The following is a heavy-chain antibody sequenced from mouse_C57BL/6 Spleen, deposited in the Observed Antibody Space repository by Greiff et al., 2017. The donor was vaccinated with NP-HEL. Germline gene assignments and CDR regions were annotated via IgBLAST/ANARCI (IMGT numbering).Heavy chain of an antibody. Sequence: VQLQQSGAELVRPGSSVKLSCKASGYTFTSYWMDWVKQRPGQGLEWIGNIYPSDSETHYNQKFKDKATLTVDKSSSTAYMQLSSLTSEDSAVYYCARSPADYYAMDYWGQRTSVTVSS. J-gene: IGHJ4*01. CDR3: ARSPADYYAMDY. CDR2: IYPSDSET. V-gene: IGHV1-61*01. CDR1: GYTFTSYW.